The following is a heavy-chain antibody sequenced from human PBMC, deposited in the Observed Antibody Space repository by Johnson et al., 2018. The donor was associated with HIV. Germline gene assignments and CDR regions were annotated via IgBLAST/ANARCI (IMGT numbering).Heavy chain of an antibody. CDR2: IYSDGIT. CDR1: GFTFSSNY. Sequence: EVQLVESGGGVVQPGGSLRLSCAASGFTFSSNYMSWVRQAPGKGLEWVSVIYSDGITYYADSVKGRFIISRDNSKNTVYLQMRSLRTEDTAVYYCARDGYDPRPQLSDAFDIWGQGTMVSVSS. D-gene: IGHD5-12*01. J-gene: IGHJ3*02. V-gene: IGHV3-66*02. CDR3: ARDGYDPRPQLSDAFDI.